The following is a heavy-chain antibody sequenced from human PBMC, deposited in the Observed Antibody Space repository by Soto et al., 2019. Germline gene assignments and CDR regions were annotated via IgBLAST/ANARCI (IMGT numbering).Heavy chain of an antibody. CDR2: IYYSGST. D-gene: IGHD6-13*01. V-gene: IGHV4-59*01. Sequence: PSETLSLTCTVSGGSISSYYWSWIRQPPGKGLEWIGYIYYSGSTNYNPSLKSRVTISVDTSKNQFSLKLSSVTAADTAVYYCARVLDRSSWYGKGDWFDPWGQGTLVTVS. CDR3: ARVLDRSSWYGKGDWFDP. CDR1: GGSISSYY. J-gene: IGHJ5*02.